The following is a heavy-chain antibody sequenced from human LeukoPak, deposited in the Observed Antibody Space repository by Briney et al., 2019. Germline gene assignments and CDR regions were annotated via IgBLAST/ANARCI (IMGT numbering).Heavy chain of an antibody. D-gene: IGHD3-9*01. CDR2: IYYSGST. J-gene: IGHJ3*02. CDR1: GGSISSYY. Sequence: PSETLSLTCTVSGGSISSYYWSWIRQPPGKGLEWIGYIYYSGSTNYNPSLKSRVTISVDTSKNQFSLKLSSVTAADTAVYYCARTYYDILTGYYGDGGAFDIWGQGTMVTVSS. V-gene: IGHV4-59*01. CDR3: ARTYYDILTGYYGDGGAFDI.